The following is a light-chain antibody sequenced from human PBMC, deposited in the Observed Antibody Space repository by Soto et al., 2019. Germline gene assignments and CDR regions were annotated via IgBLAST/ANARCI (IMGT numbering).Light chain of an antibody. CDR3: SSYTSSSVCV. Sequence: QSVLTQPASVSGSPGQSITISCAGTSSDVGGYNYVSWYQQHPGKAPKLMIYEVSNRPSGVSNRFSGSKSGNTASLTISGLQAEDEADIYCSSYTSSSVCVFGTGTKVTVL. V-gene: IGLV2-14*01. CDR2: EVS. CDR1: SSDVGGYNY. J-gene: IGLJ1*01.